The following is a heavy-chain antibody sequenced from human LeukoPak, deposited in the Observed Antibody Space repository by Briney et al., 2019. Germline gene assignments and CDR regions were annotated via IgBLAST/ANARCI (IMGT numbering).Heavy chain of an antibody. D-gene: IGHD6-25*01. CDR2: IYPGDSDV. Sequence: GESLKISCKASGYSFTSYWIGWVRQMPEKGLEWMGIIYPGDSDVRYGPSFQGQVTISADKSISTAYLQWSSLKASDTAIYYCARSNGIAAKWFDPWGQGTLVTVSS. J-gene: IGHJ5*02. V-gene: IGHV5-51*01. CDR3: ARSNGIAAKWFDP. CDR1: GYSFTSYW.